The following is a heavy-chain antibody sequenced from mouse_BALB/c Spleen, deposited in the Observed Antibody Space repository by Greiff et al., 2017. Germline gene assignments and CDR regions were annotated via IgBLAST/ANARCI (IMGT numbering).Heavy chain of an antibody. D-gene: IGHD1-1*01. CDR1: GFTFSSYT. V-gene: IGHV5-9*03. CDR2: ISSGGGNT. Sequence: EVILVESGGGLVKPGGSLKLSCAASGFTFSSYTMSWVRQTPEKRLEWVATISSGGGNTYYPDSVKGRVTISRDNAKNNLYLQMSSLRSEDTALYYCAKYPDYGSPHWYFDVWGAGTTVTVSS. J-gene: IGHJ1*01. CDR3: AKYPDYGSPHWYFDV.